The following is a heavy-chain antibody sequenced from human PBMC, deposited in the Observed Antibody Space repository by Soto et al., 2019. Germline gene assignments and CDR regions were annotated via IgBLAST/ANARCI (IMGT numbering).Heavy chain of an antibody. CDR2: IIPIFGAA. D-gene: IGHD6-13*01. CDR3: ASDSPEAGYYYYARDV. J-gene: IGHJ6*02. V-gene: IGHV1-69*13. Sequence: SVKGSCKASGGTFSSYAISWVRQAPGQGLEWMGGIIPIFGAANYAQKFQGRVTITADESTSTAYMELSSLRSEDTAVYYCASDSPEAGYYYYARDVWGQGTTVTVSS. CDR1: GGTFSSYA.